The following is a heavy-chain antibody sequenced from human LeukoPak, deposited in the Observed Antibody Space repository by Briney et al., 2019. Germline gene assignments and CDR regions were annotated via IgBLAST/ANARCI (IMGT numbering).Heavy chain of an antibody. CDR1: GGSISSYY. J-gene: IGHJ4*02. CDR2: IYYSGST. CDR3: ARDSYGDYFDY. V-gene: IGHV4-59*01. D-gene: IGHD4-17*01. Sequence: SETLSLTCTVSGGSISSYYWSWIRQPPGKGLEWIGYIYYSGSTNYNPSLKSRVTISVDTSKNQFSLKLSSVTAADTAVYYCARDSYGDYFDYWGQGTLVTVSS.